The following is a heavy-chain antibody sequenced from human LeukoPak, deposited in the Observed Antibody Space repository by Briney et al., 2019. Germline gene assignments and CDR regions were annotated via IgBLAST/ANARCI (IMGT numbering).Heavy chain of an antibody. V-gene: IGHV1-2*02. CDR3: ARAWAYYDSSGYFY. CDR2: INPNSGGT. D-gene: IGHD3-22*01. J-gene: IGHJ4*02. Sequence: ASVKVSCKASGYTFTGYYMHWVRQAPGQGLEWMGWINPNSGGTNYAQKLQGRVTMTRDTSISTAYMELSRLRSDDTAVYYCARAWAYYDSSGYFYWGQGTLVTVSS. CDR1: GYTFTGYY.